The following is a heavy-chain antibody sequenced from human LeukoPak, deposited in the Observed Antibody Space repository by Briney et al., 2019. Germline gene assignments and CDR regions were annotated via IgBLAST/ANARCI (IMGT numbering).Heavy chain of an antibody. CDR3: AKGGYFDWLSNPDY. V-gene: IGHV3-30*04. Sequence: GGSLRLSCAASAFTFSNYALHWVRQAPGKGLEWVALISYDGTNKYYADSVKGRFTISRDNSKNTLYLQMNSLRAEDTAVYYCAKGGYFDWLSNPDYWGQGTLVTVSS. J-gene: IGHJ4*02. CDR1: AFTFSNYA. D-gene: IGHD3-9*01. CDR2: ISYDGTNK.